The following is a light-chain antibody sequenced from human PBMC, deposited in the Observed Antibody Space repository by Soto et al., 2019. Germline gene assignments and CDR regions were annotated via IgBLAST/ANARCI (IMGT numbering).Light chain of an antibody. CDR2: DNN. CDR3: GTWDSGLSGMV. V-gene: IGLV1-51*01. CDR1: NSNIGNNH. Sequence: QAVVTQPPSVSAAPGQTVTISCSGSNSNIGNNHVSWYQQFPGTAPKPLIYDNNKRPSGIPDRLSGSKSGTSATLGITGLQTGDEADYYCGTWDSGLSGMVFGGGTKLTVL. J-gene: IGLJ2*01.